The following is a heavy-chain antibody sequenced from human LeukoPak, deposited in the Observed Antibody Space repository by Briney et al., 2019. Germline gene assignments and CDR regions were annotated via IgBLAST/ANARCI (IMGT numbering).Heavy chain of an antibody. D-gene: IGHD6-13*01. CDR3: ASIAAAGTSYYYMDV. Sequence: SETLSLTCAVYGGSFSGYYWSWIRQPPGEGLEWVGEINHSGSTNYNPSLKSRVTISVDTSKNQFSLKLSSVTAADTAVYYCASIAAAGTSYYYMDVWGKGTTVTVSS. J-gene: IGHJ6*03. V-gene: IGHV4-34*01. CDR2: INHSGST. CDR1: GGSFSGYY.